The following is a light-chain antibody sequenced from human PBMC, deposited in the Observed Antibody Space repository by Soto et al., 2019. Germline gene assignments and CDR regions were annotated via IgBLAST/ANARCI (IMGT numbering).Light chain of an antibody. Sequence: EIGMTQSPATLSVAPGERATLSCRASQSVSSNLAWYQQKPCQAPRLLIYGSSTRATGIPARFSGSGSGTEFTLPISSLQSADFAVYYCQQYNNWPPYTFGQGTKLAIK. CDR2: GSS. CDR3: QQYNNWPPYT. V-gene: IGKV3-15*01. J-gene: IGKJ2*01. CDR1: QSVSSN.